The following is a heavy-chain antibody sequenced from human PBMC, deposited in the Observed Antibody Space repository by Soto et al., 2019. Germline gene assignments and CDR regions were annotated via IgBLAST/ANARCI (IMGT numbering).Heavy chain of an antibody. CDR2: MNPNSGNT. CDR1: GYTFTSYD. D-gene: IGHD3-3*01. J-gene: IGHJ6*03. V-gene: IGHV1-8*01. Sequence: ASVKVSCKASGYTFTSYDINWVRQATGQGLEWMGWMNPNSGNTGYAQKFQGRVTMTRNTSISTAYMELSSLRSEDTAVYYCARRAFWSGYGYYYMDVWGKGTTVTVSS. CDR3: ARRAFWSGYGYYYMDV.